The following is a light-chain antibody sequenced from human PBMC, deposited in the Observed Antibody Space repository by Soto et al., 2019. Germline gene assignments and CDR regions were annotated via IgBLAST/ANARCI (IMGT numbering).Light chain of an antibody. Sequence: RDPVSVSPGERATLSCRASQRNSSSNLAWYQQKPGQVPRLLIYGASTRATGIPDRFSGSGSGTDFTLTISRLEPEDFAVYYCQQFGRSTGTFGQGTKVDI. CDR1: QRNSSSN. V-gene: IGKV3-20*01. J-gene: IGKJ1*01. CDR2: GAS. CDR3: QQFGRSTGT.